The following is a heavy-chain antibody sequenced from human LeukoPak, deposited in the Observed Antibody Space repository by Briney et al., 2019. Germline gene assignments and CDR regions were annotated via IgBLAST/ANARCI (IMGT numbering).Heavy chain of an antibody. V-gene: IGHV4-59*01. CDR3: ARRVRGAWSGYYKKHGWFDP. Sequence: SETLSLTCTVSGGSISSYYWSWIRQPPGKGLEWIGYIYDSGSTNYNPSLKSRVTISVDTSKNQFSLKLSSVTAADTAVYYCARRVRGAWSGYYKKHGWFDPWGHGTLVTVSP. D-gene: IGHD3-3*01. CDR2: IYDSGST. J-gene: IGHJ5*02. CDR1: GGSISSYY.